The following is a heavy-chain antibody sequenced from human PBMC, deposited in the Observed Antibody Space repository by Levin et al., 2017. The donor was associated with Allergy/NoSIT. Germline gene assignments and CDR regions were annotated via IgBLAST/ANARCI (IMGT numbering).Heavy chain of an antibody. CDR2: IYPGDSDT. V-gene: IGHV5-51*01. CDR1: GYSFTSYW. CDR3: ARRGYSNYVPFDY. Sequence: GESLKISCKGSGYSFTSYWIGWVRQMPGKGLEWMGIIYPGDSDTRYSPSFQGQVTISADKPISTAYLQWSSLKAADTAKYYCARRGYSNYVPFDYWGQGTLVTVSS. D-gene: IGHD4-11*01. J-gene: IGHJ4*02.